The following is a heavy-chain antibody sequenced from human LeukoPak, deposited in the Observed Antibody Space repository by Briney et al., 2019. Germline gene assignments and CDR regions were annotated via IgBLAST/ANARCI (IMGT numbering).Heavy chain of an antibody. CDR3: ASQSGYYKNSFDP. CDR2: VSYSGST. D-gene: IGHD3-3*01. V-gene: IGHV4-39*01. CDR1: SGSISSNNYY. Sequence: NPSETVSLTCTVSSGSISSNNYYWGWVRQPPGKGLEWIGSVSYSGSTYYNPSLRSRVTISVDTSKNQFSLKVRSVTVADTAFYYCASQSGYYKNSFDPWGQGAL. J-gene: IGHJ5*02.